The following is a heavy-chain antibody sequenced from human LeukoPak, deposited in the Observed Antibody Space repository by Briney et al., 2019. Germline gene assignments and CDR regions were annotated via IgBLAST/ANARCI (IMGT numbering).Heavy chain of an antibody. V-gene: IGHV4-39*07. D-gene: IGHD6-6*01. CDR3: ARDHNAKGKSIANDY. CDR1: GCSISSSSYY. J-gene: IGHJ4*02. Sequence: SETLSLTCTVSGCSISSSSYYWGWIRQPPGKGLEWIGSIYYSGSTYYNPSLKSRVTISVDTSKNQFSLKLSSVTAADTAVYYCARDHNAKGKSIANDYWGKGTLVTVS. CDR2: IYYSGST.